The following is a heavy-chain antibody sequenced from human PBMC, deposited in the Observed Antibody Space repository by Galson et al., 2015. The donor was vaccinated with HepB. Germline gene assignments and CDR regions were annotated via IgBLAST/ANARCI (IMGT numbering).Heavy chain of an antibody. J-gene: IGHJ4*02. D-gene: IGHD6-6*01. CDR2: VDPEDGET. CDR1: GYTFTDYY. Sequence: VKVSCKVSGYTFTDYYMHWVQQASGKGLEWMGLVDPEDGETIYAEKFQGRVTITADTSTDTAYMELSSLRSEDTAVYYCATLEYNISSASSSAQDSWGQGTLVTVSS. V-gene: IGHV1-69-2*01. CDR3: ATLEYNISSASSSAQDS.